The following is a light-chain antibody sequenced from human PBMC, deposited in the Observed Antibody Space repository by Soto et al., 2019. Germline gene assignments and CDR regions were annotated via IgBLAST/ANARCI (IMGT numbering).Light chain of an antibody. J-gene: IGKJ2*01. V-gene: IGKV1-39*01. CDR1: QSIYSS. CDR2: AAS. Sequence: DIQMTQSPSSQSASVGDRVTITCRASQSIYSSLNWYHQKPGKAPKPLIYAASNLQSGVPSRFSGSGSGTDFTLSISSLQPEDFATYYCQQSYSAPYTFGQGTKLEI. CDR3: QQSYSAPYT.